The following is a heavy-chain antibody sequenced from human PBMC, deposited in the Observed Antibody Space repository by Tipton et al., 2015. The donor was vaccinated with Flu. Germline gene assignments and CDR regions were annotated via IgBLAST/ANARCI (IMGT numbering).Heavy chain of an antibody. CDR1: GGSLSSYY. D-gene: IGHD3-10*01. J-gene: IGHJ4*02. CDR2: IYSSGNT. V-gene: IGHV4-4*07. Sequence: TLSLTCTVSGGSLSSYYWGWIRQSAGKGLEWIGRIYSSGNTKYSPSFKSRVTMSVDTSKNQFSLNLNSVTAADTAVYFCARGSGSGTYVIFEYWGQGTLVTVSS. CDR3: ARGSGSGTYVIFEY.